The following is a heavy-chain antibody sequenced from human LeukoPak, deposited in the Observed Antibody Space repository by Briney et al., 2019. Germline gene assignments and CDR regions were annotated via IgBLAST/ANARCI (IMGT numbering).Heavy chain of an antibody. Sequence: GESLRISCKGSGYTFTNYWISWVRQMPGKGLEWMGKIVPSDSYTNYSPSFQAHVTISPDKSISTAYLQWSSLKASDTAMYYCARHAEGSSWIFDNWGQGTLVTVSS. CDR2: IVPSDSYT. CDR3: ARHAEGSSWIFDN. J-gene: IGHJ4*02. V-gene: IGHV5-10-1*01. CDR1: GYTFTNYW. D-gene: IGHD6-13*01.